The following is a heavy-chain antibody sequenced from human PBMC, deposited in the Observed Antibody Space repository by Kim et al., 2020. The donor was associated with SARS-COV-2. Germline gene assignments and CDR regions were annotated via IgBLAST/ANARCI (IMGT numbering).Heavy chain of an antibody. Sequence: PSCQGQVTISADKSISTAYLQWSSLKASDTAMYYCARPSTMIVVGSAFDIWGQGTMVTVSS. J-gene: IGHJ3*02. V-gene: IGHV5-51*01. CDR3: ARPSTMIVVGSAFDI. D-gene: IGHD3-22*01.